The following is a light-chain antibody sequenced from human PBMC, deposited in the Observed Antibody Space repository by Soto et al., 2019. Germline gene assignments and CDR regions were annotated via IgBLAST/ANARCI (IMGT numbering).Light chain of an antibody. CDR3: AAWDDSLNGVV. CDR1: SSNIGSNY. V-gene: IGLV1-44*01. J-gene: IGLJ2*01. CDR2: TNN. Sequence: QSVLTQPPSASGTPGQRVTISCSGSSSNIGSNYVSWYQQLPGTAPKLLIYTNNERPSGVPDRFSGSKSGTSASLAISGLQSEHEADYYCAAWDDSLNGVVFGGGTQLTVL.